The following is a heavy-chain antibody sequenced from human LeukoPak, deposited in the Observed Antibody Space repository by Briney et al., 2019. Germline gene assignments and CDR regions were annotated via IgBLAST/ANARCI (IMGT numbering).Heavy chain of an antibody. J-gene: IGHJ5*02. Sequence: PSETLSLTCTVSGGSISSYYWSWIRQPAGKGLEWFGRIYTSGSTNYNPSLKSRVTMSVDTSKNQFSLKLSSVTAADTAVYYCAREPLGYCSGGSCYIDPWGQGTLVTVSS. CDR1: GGSISSYY. D-gene: IGHD2-15*01. CDR2: IYTSGST. V-gene: IGHV4-4*07. CDR3: AREPLGYCSGGSCYIDP.